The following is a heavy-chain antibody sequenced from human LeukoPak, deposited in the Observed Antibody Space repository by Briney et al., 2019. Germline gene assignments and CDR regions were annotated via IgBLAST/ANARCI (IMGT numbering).Heavy chain of an antibody. D-gene: IGHD2-2*01. CDR3: ASPGYCSSTSCYAEYFQH. V-gene: IGHV1-69*05. CDR2: IIPIFGTA. CDR1: GGTFSSYA. Sequence: SVKVSCKASGGTFSSYAISWVRQAPGQGLEWMGGIIPIFGTANYAQKFQGRVTITTDESTSTAYMELSSLRSEDTAVYYCASPGYCSSTSCYAEYFQHWGQGTLVTVSS. J-gene: IGHJ1*01.